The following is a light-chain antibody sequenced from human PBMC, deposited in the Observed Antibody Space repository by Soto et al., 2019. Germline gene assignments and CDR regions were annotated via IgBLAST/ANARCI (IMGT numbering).Light chain of an antibody. CDR2: TDY. Sequence: QSVLTQPPSASGTPGQRVTISCSGTSSNIGTYTVNWYQQLPGTAPKLLIYTDYQRPSGVPDRFSGSKSGTSASLAINGLQSGDEADYYCGAWDESLNGYVFGTGTKLTVL. J-gene: IGLJ1*01. CDR1: SSNIGTYT. CDR3: GAWDESLNGYV. V-gene: IGLV1-44*01.